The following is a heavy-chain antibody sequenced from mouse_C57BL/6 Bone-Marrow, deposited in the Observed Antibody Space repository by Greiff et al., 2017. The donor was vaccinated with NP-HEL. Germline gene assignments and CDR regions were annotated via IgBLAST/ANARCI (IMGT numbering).Heavy chain of an antibody. CDR1: GYAFSSSW. J-gene: IGHJ2*01. CDR3: ARFGYFDY. Sequence: QVQLQQSGPELVKPGASVKISCKASGYAFSSSWMNWVKQRPGKGLEWIGRIYPGDGDTNYNGKFKGKATLTADKSSSTAYMNLSSLTSEDSAVYFCARFGYFDYWGQGTTLTVSS. V-gene: IGHV1-82*01. CDR2: IYPGDGDT.